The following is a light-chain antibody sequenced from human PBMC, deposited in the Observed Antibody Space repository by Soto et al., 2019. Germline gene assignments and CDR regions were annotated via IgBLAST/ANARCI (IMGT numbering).Light chain of an antibody. CDR1: QSVSSSY. CDR2: GAS. V-gene: IGKV3-20*01. J-gene: IGKJ2*01. CDR3: QQYGSSPYT. Sequence: EIVLTQSPGTLSLSPGERATLSCRASQSVSSSYLAWYQQKPGQAPRLLIYGASNRATGIPDRFSGSGSGTDFTLTISRLEPEDFAVYYCQQYGSSPYTFCQGTKLEI.